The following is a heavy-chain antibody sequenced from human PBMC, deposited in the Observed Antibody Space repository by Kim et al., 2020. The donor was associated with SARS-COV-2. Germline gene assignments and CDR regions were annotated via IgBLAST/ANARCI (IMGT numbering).Heavy chain of an antibody. CDR1: GGTFSSYA. Sequence: SVKVSCKASGGTFSSYAISWVRQAPGQGLEWTGGIIPIFGTANYAQKFQGRVTITADESTSTAYMELSRLRSEDTAADYCARDRGYCSGGSCYDYYYGM. CDR3: ARDRGYCSGGSCYDYYYGM. V-gene: IGHV1-69*13. J-gene: IGHJ6*01. CDR2: IIPIFGTA. D-gene: IGHD2-15*01.